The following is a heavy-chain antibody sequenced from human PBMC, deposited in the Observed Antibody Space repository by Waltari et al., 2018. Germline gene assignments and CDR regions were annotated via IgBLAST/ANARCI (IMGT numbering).Heavy chain of an antibody. CDR3: AREQFYNSGIQGSAFDY. J-gene: IGHJ4*02. D-gene: IGHD3-10*01. CDR2: IGRSGDIM. Sequence: VQLVESGVGLVQPGGSLILSCAASGFPVSSTYISWFRQAPGKGLEWVSYIGRSGDIMFFADSVRGRFTISRDNAKNSLYLQMNSLRVEDTAVYYCAREQFYNSGIQGSAFDYWGQGTLVTVSS. CDR1: GFPVSSTY. V-gene: IGHV3-11*04.